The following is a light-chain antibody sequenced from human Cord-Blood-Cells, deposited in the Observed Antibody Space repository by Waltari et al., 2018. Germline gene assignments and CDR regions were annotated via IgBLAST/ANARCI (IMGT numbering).Light chain of an antibody. CDR2: EGS. CDR3: CSYAGSSTFHVV. CDR1: SSDVGSYNL. Sequence: QSALTQPASVSGSPGQSITISCTGTSSDVGSYNLVSWYQQHPGKAPKLMIYEGSKRASGVSNRFSGSKSGNTASLTSSGLQAEDEADYYCCSYAGSSTFHVVFGGGTKLTVL. J-gene: IGLJ2*01. V-gene: IGLV2-23*03.